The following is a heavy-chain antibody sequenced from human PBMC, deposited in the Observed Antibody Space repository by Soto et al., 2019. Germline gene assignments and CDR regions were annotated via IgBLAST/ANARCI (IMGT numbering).Heavy chain of an antibody. CDR1: GFTFTSSA. Sequence: AASVKVSCKASGFTFTSSAVQWVRQARGQRLEWIGWIVVGSGNTNYAQKFQERVTITKDMATSTAYMELSSRRSEDTAGYYCAADPNYYDCSGYYAYWGQGTRVTVSS. CDR2: IVVGSGNT. D-gene: IGHD3-22*01. J-gene: IGHJ4*02. CDR3: AADPNYYDCSGYYAY. V-gene: IGHV1-58*01.